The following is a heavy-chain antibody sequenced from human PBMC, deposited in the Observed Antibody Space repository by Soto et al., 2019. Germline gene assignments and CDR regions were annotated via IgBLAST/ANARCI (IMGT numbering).Heavy chain of an antibody. V-gene: IGHV3-30*19. CDR1: GFTFRSYV. J-gene: IGHJ4*02. Sequence: QVQLVESGGGVVQPGTSLRLSCVGSGFTFRSYVIHWVRQAPGKGLEWVALTSYDGTNNYYGDSVKGRFTISRDNSKTTVDLQMDSLRLEDTSLYYCARWGTTGGLDVWGPGTLVSVSS. CDR3: ARWGTTGGLDV. CDR2: TSYDGTNN. D-gene: IGHD3-16*01.